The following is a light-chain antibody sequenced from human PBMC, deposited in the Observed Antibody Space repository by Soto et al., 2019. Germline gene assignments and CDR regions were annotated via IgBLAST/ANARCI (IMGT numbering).Light chain of an antibody. CDR3: QQYEKWPPVT. Sequence: EIVMTQSPATLSVSPGERGTLSCRASQNIRRNLAWYQQKPGQSPRLLIYQASTRAPGIPARFTGGGSGTEFMLTISSLQSEDSALYYCQQYEKWPPVTFGGGTKVEIK. V-gene: IGKV3-15*01. J-gene: IGKJ4*01. CDR1: QNIRRN. CDR2: QAS.